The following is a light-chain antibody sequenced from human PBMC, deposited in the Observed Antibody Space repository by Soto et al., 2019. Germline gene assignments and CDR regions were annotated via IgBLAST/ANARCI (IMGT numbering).Light chain of an antibody. V-gene: IGKV1-39*01. CDR1: QNIFTY. Sequence: DIQMTQSPCSLSASVGDRVTITCRASQNIFTYLNWYQQRPGKAPNLLIYAASNLQSGVPSRFSGSGSGTDFTLTISSLQPEDFATYYCQHSYSSPTFGQGTKLEIK. CDR2: AAS. CDR3: QHSYSSPT. J-gene: IGKJ2*01.